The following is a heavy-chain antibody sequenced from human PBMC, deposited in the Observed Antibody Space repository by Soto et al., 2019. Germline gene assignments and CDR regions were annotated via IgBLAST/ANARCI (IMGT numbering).Heavy chain of an antibody. V-gene: IGHV4-4*02. CDR2: IYQSGST. CDR3: ARASATIAAAAIFDY. D-gene: IGHD6-13*01. CDR1: GGAISSSKW. Sequence: QVQLQESGPGLVKPSGTLSLTCAVSGGAISSSKWWIWVRQPPGKGLEWIGEIYQSGSTNYNPSLESRVRMSVDKSRNQFSLKLTSVSAADTAVYYCARASATIAAAAIFDYWGQGTLVTVSS. J-gene: IGHJ4*02.